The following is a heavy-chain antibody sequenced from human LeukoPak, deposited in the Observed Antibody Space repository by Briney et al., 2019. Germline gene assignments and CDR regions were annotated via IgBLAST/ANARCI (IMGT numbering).Heavy chain of an antibody. V-gene: IGHV3-48*03. CDR3: ARALRIYYYFGY. CDR2: ITTSATIT. D-gene: IGHD1-26*01. CDR1: GFTFSGYD. Sequence: GGSLRLSCAASGFTFSGYDMIWVRQAPGKGLEWVSCITTSATITYYADSVKGRFTISRDNSKNTLYLQMNSLRAEDTAVYYCARALRIYYYFGYWGQGTLVTVSS. J-gene: IGHJ4*02.